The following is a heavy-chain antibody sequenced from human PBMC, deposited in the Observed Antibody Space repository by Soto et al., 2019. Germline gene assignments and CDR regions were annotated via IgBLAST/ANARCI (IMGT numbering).Heavy chain of an antibody. CDR3: ARTAARLAPGT. J-gene: IGHJ3*01. CDR2: ITAYNGKT. V-gene: IGHV1-18*04. Sequence: GASVKGSCKASGSTFTSYGSSWVRQAHGPGLEWMGWITAYNGKTNYAQKRQGRVTMTTDTSTSTAYMALRSLRSSDTAVYYCARTAARLAPGTWGQGTMVTVS. CDR1: GSTFTSYG. D-gene: IGHD6-6*01.